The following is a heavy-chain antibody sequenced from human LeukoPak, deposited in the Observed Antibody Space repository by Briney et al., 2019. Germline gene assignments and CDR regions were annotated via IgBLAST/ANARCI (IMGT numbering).Heavy chain of an antibody. J-gene: IGHJ4*02. CDR3: AKQAFSSSWFFDY. CDR1: GFTFSSYG. D-gene: IGHD6-13*01. V-gene: IGHV3-30*02. CDR2: IRYDGSNK. Sequence: GGSLRLSCAASGFTFSSYGMHWVRQAPGKGLEWVAFIRYDGSNKYYADSVKGRFTISRDNSKNTLYLQMNSLRAEDTAVYYCAKQAFSSSWFFDYWGQGTLVTVSS.